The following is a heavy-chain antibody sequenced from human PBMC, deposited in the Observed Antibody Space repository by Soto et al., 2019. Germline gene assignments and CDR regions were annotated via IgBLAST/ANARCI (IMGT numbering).Heavy chain of an antibody. CDR2: IIPIFGTA. V-gene: IGHV1-69*13. J-gene: IGHJ6*02. D-gene: IGHD3-3*01. CDR3: TSERYDFWSCYTRYYYYGIDV. CDR1: GGTFSSYA. Sequence: ASVKVSCKASGGTFSSYAISWVRQAPGQGLEWMGGIIPIFGTANYAQKFQGRDTITADESTSTAYMELSSLRSEDTAVYYCTSERYDFWSCYTRYYYYGIDVWGQGTKVTVSS.